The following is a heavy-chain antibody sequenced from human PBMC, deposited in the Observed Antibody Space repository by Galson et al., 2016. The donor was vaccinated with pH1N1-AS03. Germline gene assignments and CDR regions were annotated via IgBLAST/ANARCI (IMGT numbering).Heavy chain of an antibody. Sequence: QSGAEVKKPGESLRISCKVYGYNFMSYWIGWVRQVPGKGLEWLGIMYPEDSDIRYSPSLRGQVTTSADKSISTAYLQWTSLEASDSAIYFCARPSPLGIPGRKGLYAFDFWGQGTKVTVSS. D-gene: IGHD7-27*01. CDR3: ARPSPLGIPGRKGLYAFDF. V-gene: IGHV5-51*03. CDR2: MYPEDSDI. CDR1: GYNFMSYW. J-gene: IGHJ3*01.